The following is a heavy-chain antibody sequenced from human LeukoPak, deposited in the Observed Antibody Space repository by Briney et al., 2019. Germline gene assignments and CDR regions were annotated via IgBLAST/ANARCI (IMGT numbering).Heavy chain of an antibody. CDR2: INPNSGGT. V-gene: IGHV1-2*02. CDR3: ASAGVAYYDSSGFDY. Sequence: GASVKVSCKASGYTFTGYYMHWVRQAPGQGLEWMGWINPNSGGTNYAQKFQGRVTMTRDTSISTAYMELSRLRSDDTAVYYCASAGVAYYDSSGFDYWGQGTLVTVSS. CDR1: GYTFTGYY. J-gene: IGHJ4*02. D-gene: IGHD3-22*01.